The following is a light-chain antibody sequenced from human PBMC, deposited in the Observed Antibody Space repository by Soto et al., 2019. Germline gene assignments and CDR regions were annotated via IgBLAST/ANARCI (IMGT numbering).Light chain of an antibody. CDR2: WAS. CDR1: QSVLYSSNNKNY. Sequence: DIVMTQSPDSLAVSLGERATINCKSSQSVLYSSNNKNYLAWYQQKPGQPPKLLIYWASTRESGVPDRVSGSGSGTDFPLTISSLQAEDVAVYYFQQYYSTPYTFGQGTKLEIK. V-gene: IGKV4-1*01. J-gene: IGKJ2*01. CDR3: QQYYSTPYT.